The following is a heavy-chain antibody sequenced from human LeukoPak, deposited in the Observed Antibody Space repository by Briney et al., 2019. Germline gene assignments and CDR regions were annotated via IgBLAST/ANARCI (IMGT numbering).Heavy chain of an antibody. CDR2: INQDGSVE. V-gene: IGHV3-7*01. J-gene: IGHJ4*02. Sequence: GGSLRLSCAASGFAISHYWMSWVRQAPGEGLEWVANINQDGSVEHYVDSVKGRFTISRDNAKNSLYLQMNTLRAEDTAVYYCAREFVAVAFDYWGQGTLVTVSS. CDR1: GFAISHYW. CDR3: AREFVAVAFDY. D-gene: IGHD6-19*01.